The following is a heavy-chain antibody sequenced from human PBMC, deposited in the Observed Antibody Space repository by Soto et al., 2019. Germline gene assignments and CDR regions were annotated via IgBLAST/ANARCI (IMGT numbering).Heavy chain of an antibody. Sequence: QVQLQQWGAGLLKPSETLSLTCAVYGGSFSDFYWNCIRQPPGKGLKWIGEINHSGSTSYNPSLKSRVTISVDTSKNQISLKLTSVTAADTAVYYCARGPRVVWVVPTAQRDVFDIWGQGTMVTVSP. J-gene: IGHJ3*02. CDR2: INHSGST. CDR3: ARGPRVVWVVPTAQRDVFDI. V-gene: IGHV4-34*01. CDR1: GGSFSDFY. D-gene: IGHD2-2*01.